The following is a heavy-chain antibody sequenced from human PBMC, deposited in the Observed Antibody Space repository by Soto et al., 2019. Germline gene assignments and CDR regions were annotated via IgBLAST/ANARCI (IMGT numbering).Heavy chain of an antibody. D-gene: IGHD2-2*01. CDR2: IYHSGST. CDR3: ARLPLRTSVQDIVVVPAASPFDY. J-gene: IGHJ4*02. V-gene: IGHV4-4*02. CDR1: GGSISSSNW. Sequence: SETLSLTCAVSGGSISSSNWWSWVRQPPGKGLEWIGEIYHSGSTNYNPSLKSRVTISVDKSKNQFSLKLSSVTAADTAVYYCARLPLRTSVQDIVVVPAASPFDYWGQGTLVTVSS.